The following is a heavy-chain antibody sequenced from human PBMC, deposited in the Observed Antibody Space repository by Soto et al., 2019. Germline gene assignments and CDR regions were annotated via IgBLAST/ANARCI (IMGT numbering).Heavy chain of an antibody. Sequence: KAGGSLRLSCAASGFTFSSYSMNWVRQAPGKGLEWVSSISSSSSYIYYADSVKGRFTISRDNAKNSLYLQMNSLRAEDTAVYYCAREHAYYGSGSHYGMDVWGQGTTVTVSS. J-gene: IGHJ6*02. D-gene: IGHD3-10*01. CDR1: GFTFSSYS. CDR2: ISSSSSYI. CDR3: AREHAYYGSGSHYGMDV. V-gene: IGHV3-21*01.